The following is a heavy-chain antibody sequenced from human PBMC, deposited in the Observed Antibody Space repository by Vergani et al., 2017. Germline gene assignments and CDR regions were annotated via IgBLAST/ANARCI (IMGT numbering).Heavy chain of an antibody. J-gene: IGHJ4*02. CDR3: ARARDTPYYFDY. Sequence: QVQLQESGPGLVKPSETLSLTCTVSGGSISSYYWIWIRQPPGTGLEWIGYIYYSGSTYYNPSLKSRVTISVDTSKNQFSLKLSSVTAADTAVYYCARARDTPYYFDYWGQGTLVTVSS. D-gene: IGHD2-21*01. V-gene: IGHV4-59*12. CDR2: IYYSGST. CDR1: GGSISSYY.